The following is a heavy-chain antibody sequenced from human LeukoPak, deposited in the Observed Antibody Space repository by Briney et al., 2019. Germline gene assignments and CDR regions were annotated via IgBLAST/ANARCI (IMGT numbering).Heavy chain of an antibody. Sequence: GGSLRLSCAASGFTFSSYEMNWVRQAPGRGLEWVSYISSSGSTTYYADSVKGRFTISRDNAKNSLYLQMNSLRAEDTAVYYCARDEGSSWKNWFDPWGQGTLVTVSS. CDR1: GFTFSSYE. V-gene: IGHV3-48*03. CDR2: ISSSGSTT. D-gene: IGHD6-13*01. CDR3: ARDEGSSWKNWFDP. J-gene: IGHJ5*02.